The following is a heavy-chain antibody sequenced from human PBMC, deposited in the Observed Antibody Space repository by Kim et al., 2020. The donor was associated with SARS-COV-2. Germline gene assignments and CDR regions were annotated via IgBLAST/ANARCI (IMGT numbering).Heavy chain of an antibody. CDR3: ARGRWYYDFWSGYKCGDYWLDP. V-gene: IGHV3-13*01. D-gene: IGHD3-3*01. CDR1: GFTFSSYD. Sequence: GGSLRLSCAASGFTFSSYDMRWVRQATGKGLEWVSAIGTAGGTSYPASVKGRFTISRENAKNSLYLQMNSLRAGDTAVYYCARGRWYYDFWSGYKCGDYWLDPWGQGTRVTVSS. J-gene: IGHJ5*02. CDR2: IGTAGGT.